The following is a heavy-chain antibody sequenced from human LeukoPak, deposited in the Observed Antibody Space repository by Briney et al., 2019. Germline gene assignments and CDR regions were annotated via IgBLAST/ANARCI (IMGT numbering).Heavy chain of an antibody. CDR3: ARRGYYYGSGSRFFSMDV. CDR2: INHSGST. D-gene: IGHD3-10*01. J-gene: IGHJ6*02. Sequence: SETLSLTCAVYGGSFSGYYWSWIRQPRGKGLEWIGEINHSGSTNYNPSLKSRVTISVDTSKNQFSLKLSSVSAADTAVYYCARRGYYYGSGSRFFSMDVWGQGTTVTVSS. V-gene: IGHV4-34*01. CDR1: GGSFSGYY.